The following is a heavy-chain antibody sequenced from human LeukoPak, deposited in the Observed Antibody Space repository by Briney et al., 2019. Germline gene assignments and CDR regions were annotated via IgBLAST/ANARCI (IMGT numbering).Heavy chain of an antibody. CDR1: GFTFSSYW. V-gene: IGHV3-7*01. CDR2: IKQDGSEK. D-gene: IGHD3-3*01. J-gene: IGHJ6*03. CDR3: ARDRDAYDFWSGSYYYYYMDV. Sequence: GGSLRLCCAASGFTFSSYWMSWVRQAPGKGLEWVANIKQDGSEKYYVDSVKGRFTISRDNAKNSLYLQMNSLRAEDTAVYYCARDRDAYDFWSGSYYYYYMDVWGKGTTVTVSS.